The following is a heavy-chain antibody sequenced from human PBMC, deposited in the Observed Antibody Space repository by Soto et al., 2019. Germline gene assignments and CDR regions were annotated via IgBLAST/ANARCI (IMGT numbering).Heavy chain of an antibody. V-gene: IGHV3-23*01. CDR1: GFTFSSYA. J-gene: IGHJ4*02. CDR3: ANIFRTLYTATPSFDC. Sequence: EVQLLESGGGLVQPGGSLRLSCAASGFTFSSYAMSWVRQAPGKGLEWVSALDGTGSDAYYADSVKGRFTISSDNSRNTLTLQMNSLRAEDTAVYYCANIFRTLYTATPSFDCWGQGTLVTVSS. CDR2: LDGTGSDA. D-gene: IGHD2-15*01.